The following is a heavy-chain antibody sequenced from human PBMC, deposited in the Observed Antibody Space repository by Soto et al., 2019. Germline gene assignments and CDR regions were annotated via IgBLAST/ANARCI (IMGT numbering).Heavy chain of an antibody. V-gene: IGHV1-2*04. CDR3: ASGLHLDSSGYYLCGMDV. J-gene: IGHJ6*02. CDR1: GYTFTGYY. D-gene: IGHD3-22*01. CDR2: INPNSGGT. Sequence: GASVKVSCKASGYTFTGYYMHWVRQAPGQGLEWMGWINPNSGGTNYAQKFQGWVTMTRDTSISTAYMEMSRLRSDDTAVYYCASGLHLDSSGYYLCGMDVWGQGTTVTVSS.